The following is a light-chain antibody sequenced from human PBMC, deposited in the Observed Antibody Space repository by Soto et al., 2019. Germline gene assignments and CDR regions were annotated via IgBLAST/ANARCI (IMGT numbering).Light chain of an antibody. CDR1: QSISSW. V-gene: IGKV1-5*01. CDR2: DAS. J-gene: IGKJ1*01. Sequence: DIQMTQSPSTLSASVGDRVTITCRASQSISSWLAWYQQKPGKAPKLLIYDASSLESGVPSRFSGSGSGTEFTLTNSSLQPDDFATYYCQQYNSYSGTFGQGTKVDIK. CDR3: QQYNSYSGT.